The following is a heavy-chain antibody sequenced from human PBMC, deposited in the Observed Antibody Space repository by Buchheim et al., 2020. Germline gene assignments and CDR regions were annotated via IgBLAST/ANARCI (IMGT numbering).Heavy chain of an antibody. CDR2: IYYSGST. J-gene: IGHJ2*01. V-gene: IGHV4-59*01. CDR3: ARRETTGGGWYFDL. Sequence: QVQLQESGPGLVKPSETLSLTCTVSGGSISSYYWSWIRQPPGKGLEWIGYIYYSGSTNYNPSLKSRVTISVDTSKNQFSLKLSSVTAADTAVYYCARRETTGGGWYFDLWGRGTL. CDR1: GGSISSYY. D-gene: IGHD1-1*01.